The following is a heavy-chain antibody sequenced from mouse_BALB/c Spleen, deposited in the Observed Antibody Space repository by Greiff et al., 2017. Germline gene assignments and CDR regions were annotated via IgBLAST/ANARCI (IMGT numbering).Heavy chain of an antibody. D-gene: IGHD1-1*01. Sequence: DVKLVESGGGLVQPGGSRKLSCAASGFTFSSFGMHWVRQAPEKGLEWVAYISSGSSTIYYADTVKGRFTISRDNPKNTLFLQMTSLRSEDTAMYYCARWGLRGGYYFDYWGQGTTLTVSS. CDR1: GFTFSSFG. CDR2: ISSGSSTI. V-gene: IGHV5-17*02. CDR3: ARWGLRGGYYFDY. J-gene: IGHJ2*01.